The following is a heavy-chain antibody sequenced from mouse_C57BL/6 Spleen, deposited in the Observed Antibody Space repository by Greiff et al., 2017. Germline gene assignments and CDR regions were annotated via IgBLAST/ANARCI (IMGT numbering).Heavy chain of an antibody. Sequence: EVQLQQSGPELVKPGASVKISCKASGYSFTGYYMNWVKQSPEKSLEWIGEINPSTGGTTYTQKFKAKATLTVDKSSSTAYMQLKSLTSEDSAVYYCARSYDGYYRYYFDYWGQGTTLTVSS. CDR3: ARSYDGYYRYYFDY. D-gene: IGHD2-3*01. J-gene: IGHJ2*01. CDR1: GYSFTGYY. V-gene: IGHV1-42*01. CDR2: INPSTGGT.